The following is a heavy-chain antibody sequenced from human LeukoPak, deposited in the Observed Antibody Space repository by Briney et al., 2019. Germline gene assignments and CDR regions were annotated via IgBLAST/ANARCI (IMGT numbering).Heavy chain of an antibody. Sequence: SVKVSCKASGGSFNNSAISWVRQAPGQGLEWMGGIIPISGSANYAQKFQGRVTITADESTTTAYMELSSLISEDTAVYYCARVGSSIDYYYYMDVWGKGTTVTVSS. CDR2: IIPISGSA. D-gene: IGHD6-13*01. J-gene: IGHJ6*03. CDR1: GGSFNNSA. CDR3: ARVGSSIDYYYYMDV. V-gene: IGHV1-69*13.